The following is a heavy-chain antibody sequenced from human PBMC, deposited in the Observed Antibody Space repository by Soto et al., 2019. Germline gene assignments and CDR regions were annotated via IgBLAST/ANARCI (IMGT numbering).Heavy chain of an antibody. V-gene: IGHV3-30*18. D-gene: IGHD4-4*01. J-gene: IGHJ6*02. CDR1: GFTLSSYG. CDR2: ISYDGSNK. Sequence: QVQLVESGGGVVQPGRSLRLSCAASGFTLSSYGMHWVRQAPGKGLEWVAVISYDGSNKYYADSVKGRFTISRDNSKNTLYLQMNSLRAEDTAVYYCAKALTTVRDYYGMDVWGQGTTVTVSS. CDR3: AKALTTVRDYYGMDV.